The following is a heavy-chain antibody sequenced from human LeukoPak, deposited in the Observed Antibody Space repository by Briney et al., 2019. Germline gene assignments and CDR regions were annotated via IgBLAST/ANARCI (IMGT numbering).Heavy chain of an antibody. CDR1: GYTFTGYY. CDR2: INPNSGGT. D-gene: IGHD6-13*01. Sequence: AAVKVSCKASGYTFTGYYMHWVRPAPGQGLEWMGCINPNSGGTNYAQKFQGRVTMTRDTSISTAYMELSRLRSDDTAVYYCARGEQQLVLYYYYMDVWGKGTTVTVSS. J-gene: IGHJ6*03. CDR3: ARGEQQLVLYYYYMDV. V-gene: IGHV1-2*02.